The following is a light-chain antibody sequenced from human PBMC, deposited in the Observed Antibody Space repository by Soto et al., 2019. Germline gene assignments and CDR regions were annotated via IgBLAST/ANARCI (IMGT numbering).Light chain of an antibody. CDR3: LSADSSGTYRV. Sequence: SYELTQPPSVSVSLGQMARITCSGEALAKKYAHWDQQKPGQFPVLVIYKDTERPSGIPERFSGSSSGTIVTLTISGVQAEDEADYYCLSADSSGTYRVFGGGTKVTVL. CDR2: KDT. J-gene: IGLJ2*01. V-gene: IGLV3-16*01. CDR1: ALAKKY.